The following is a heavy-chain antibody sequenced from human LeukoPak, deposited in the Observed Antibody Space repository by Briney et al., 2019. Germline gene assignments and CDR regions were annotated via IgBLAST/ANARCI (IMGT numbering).Heavy chain of an antibody. V-gene: IGHV3-53*01. CDR3: ASGSGSYRTPYYYMDV. J-gene: IGHJ6*03. CDR2: IYSGGST. Sequence: GSLRLSCSASGFTVSSNYMSWVRQAPGKGLEWVSVIYSGGSTYYADSVKGRFTISRDNSKNTLYLQMNSLRAEDTAVYYCASGSGSYRTPYYYMDVWGKGTTVTVSS. D-gene: IGHD3-10*01. CDR1: GFTVSSNY.